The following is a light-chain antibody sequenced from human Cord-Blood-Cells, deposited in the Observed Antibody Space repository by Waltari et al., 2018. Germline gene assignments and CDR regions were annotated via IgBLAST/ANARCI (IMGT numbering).Light chain of an antibody. CDR2: AAS. CDR3: QQYYSYPL. V-gene: IGKV1-8*01. Sequence: AIRMTQSPSSLSASTGDRVPITCRASPGISSYLAWYQQKPGKAPKLLIYAASTLQSGVPSRFSGSGSGTDFTLTISCLQSEDFATYYCQQYYSYPLFGGGTKVEIK. J-gene: IGKJ4*01. CDR1: PGISSY.